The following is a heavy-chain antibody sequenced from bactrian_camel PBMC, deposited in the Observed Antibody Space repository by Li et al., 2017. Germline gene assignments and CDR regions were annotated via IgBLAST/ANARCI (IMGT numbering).Heavy chain of an antibody. CDR3: VRDGTWNDFGY. D-gene: IGHD1*01. V-gene: IGHV3S40*01. Sequence: VQLVESGGGLVQPGGSLRLSCAASGFTFSSYDMSWVRQAPGKGLEWVSRINSGGGSTYYADSVKGRFTISRDNAKNTVYLQMNSLKREDMAVYFCVRDGTWNDFGYWGQGTQVTVS. CDR2: INSGGGST. CDR1: GFTFSSYD. J-gene: IGHJ4*01.